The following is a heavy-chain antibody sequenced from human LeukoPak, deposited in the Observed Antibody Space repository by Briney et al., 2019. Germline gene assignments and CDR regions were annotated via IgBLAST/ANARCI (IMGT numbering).Heavy chain of an antibody. CDR1: GGSISSGDYY. D-gene: IGHD1-26*01. CDR2: IYYSGST. J-gene: IGHJ4*02. CDR3: ARSEYSGSYYAFDY. V-gene: IGHV4-30-4*02. Sequence: PSETLSLTCTVSGGSISSGDYYWSWIRQPPGKGLEWIGYIYYSGSTYYNPSLKSRVTISVDTSKNQFSLKLSSVTAADTAVYYCARSEYSGSYYAFDYWGQGTLVTVSS.